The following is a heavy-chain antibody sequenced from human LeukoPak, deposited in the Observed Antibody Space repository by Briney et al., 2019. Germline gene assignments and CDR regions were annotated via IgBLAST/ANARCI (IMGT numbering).Heavy chain of an antibody. CDR3: ARGYGDYPLYLDY. Sequence: GASVKVSCKASGYSFTSYAMNWVRQAPGQRLEWMGWIYGDNGNTKYSQEFQGRVTMTRDTSISTAYMELSRLRSDDTAVYYCARGYGDYPLYLDYWGQGTLVTVSS. D-gene: IGHD4-17*01. V-gene: IGHV1-3*01. CDR1: GYSFTSYA. J-gene: IGHJ4*02. CDR2: IYGDNGNT.